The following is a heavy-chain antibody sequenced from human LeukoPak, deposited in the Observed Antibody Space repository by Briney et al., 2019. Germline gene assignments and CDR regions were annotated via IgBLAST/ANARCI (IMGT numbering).Heavy chain of an antibody. D-gene: IGHD6-19*01. CDR3: AKVNSGWVIGAFDI. Sequence: PGGSLRLSCAVSGFTLRSYAMSWVRQAPGKGVEWVSVISSSGNSTYYADSVKGRFTISRDNSKNTLYQQMNSLRAEDTAVYYCAKVNSGWVIGAFDIWGQGTMVTVSS. CDR2: ISSSGNST. V-gene: IGHV3-23*01. J-gene: IGHJ3*02. CDR1: GFTLRSYA.